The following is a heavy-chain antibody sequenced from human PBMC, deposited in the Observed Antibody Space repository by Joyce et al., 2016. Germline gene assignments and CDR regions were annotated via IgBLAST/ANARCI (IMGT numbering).Heavy chain of an antibody. CDR2: ISASSGDT. V-gene: IGHV1-18*01. D-gene: IGHD3-9*01. CDR3: AVGSIYRDAFDV. CDR1: GYTFISYP. Sequence: QVQLVQSGGEVKKPGASVKVSCKASGYTFISYPISWGRQAPGQGLEWMGWISASSGDTKYAQKLQGRVTMTTDTSTNTAYMELRRLRSDDTAVYYCAVGSIYRDAFDVWGQGTMVTVSS. J-gene: IGHJ3*01.